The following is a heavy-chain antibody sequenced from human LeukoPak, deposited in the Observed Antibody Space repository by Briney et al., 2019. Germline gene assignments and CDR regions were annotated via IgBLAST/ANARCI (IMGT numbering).Heavy chain of an antibody. CDR1: GFTFSSYG. Sequence: GGSLRLSCAASGFTFSSYGMHWVRQAPGKGLEWVAVISYDGSNKYYADSVKGRFTISRDNSKNSLYLQMNSLRAEDTAVYYCASYVVGATRYAFDIWGQGTMVTVSS. J-gene: IGHJ3*02. D-gene: IGHD1-26*01. V-gene: IGHV3-30*03. CDR3: ASYVVGATRYAFDI. CDR2: ISYDGSNK.